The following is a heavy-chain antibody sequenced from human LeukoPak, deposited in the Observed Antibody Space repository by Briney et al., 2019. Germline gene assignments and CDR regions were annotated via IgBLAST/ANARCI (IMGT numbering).Heavy chain of an antibody. J-gene: IGHJ4*02. D-gene: IGHD3-22*01. CDR1: GFTFSSYG. Sequence: GGSLRLSCAASGFTFSSYGMSWVRQAPGKGLEWVSAISGSGGSTYYADSVKGRFTISRDNSKNTLYLQMNSLRAEDTAVYYCAKVMLDSSLLHDYWGQGTLVTVSS. V-gene: IGHV3-23*01. CDR2: ISGSGGST. CDR3: AKVMLDSSLLHDY.